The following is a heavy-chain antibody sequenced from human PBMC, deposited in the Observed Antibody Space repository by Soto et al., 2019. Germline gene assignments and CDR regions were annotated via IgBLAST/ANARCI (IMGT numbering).Heavy chain of an antibody. CDR3: TRGLLTDFFDY. J-gene: IGHJ4*02. Sequence: GGSLRLSCAASGFTFSSYGMHWVRQAPGKGLEWVAVISYDGSNKYYADSVKGRFTISRDNSKNTLYLQVNSLRNDDTAVYYCTRGLLTDFFDYWGQGA. CDR2: ISYDGSNK. CDR1: GFTFSSYG. V-gene: IGHV3-30*03.